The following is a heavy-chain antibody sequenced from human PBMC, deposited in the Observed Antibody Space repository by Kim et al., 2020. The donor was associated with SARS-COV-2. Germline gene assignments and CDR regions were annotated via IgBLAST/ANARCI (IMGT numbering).Heavy chain of an antibody. CDR1: GFTFSSYT. J-gene: IGHJ4*02. CDR3: VRDWEYAFDY. CDR2: IRTTRESGI. V-gene: IGHV3-48*04. D-gene: IGHD1-26*01. Sequence: GGSLRLSCAASGFTFSSYTMSWVRQAPGKGLEWISNIRTTRESGITYADSVKGRFTISRDDAKDSLYLQMNNLKVEDTAVYYCVRDWEYAFDYWGQGTLV.